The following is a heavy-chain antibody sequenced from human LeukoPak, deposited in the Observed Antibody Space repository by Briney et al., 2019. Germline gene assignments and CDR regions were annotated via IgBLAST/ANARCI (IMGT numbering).Heavy chain of an antibody. CDR2: ISGSRGST. J-gene: IGHJ1*01. CDR1: RCTFSNYA. CDR3: AKNHYYGVLGLFQN. D-gene: IGHD3-10*01. Sequence: GGSLRLSCAASRCTFSNYAMSWVRQAPGKGLEWVSTISGSRGSTYYADSVKGRFTISRDNSKNKLYLQMNSLRAEDTAVYYCAKNHYYGVLGLFQNWGQGTLVTVSS. V-gene: IGHV3-23*01.